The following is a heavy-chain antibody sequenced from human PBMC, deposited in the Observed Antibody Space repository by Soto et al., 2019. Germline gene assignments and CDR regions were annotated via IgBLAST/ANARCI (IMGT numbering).Heavy chain of an antibody. V-gene: IGHV3-23*01. CDR2: ISPSGDNT. J-gene: IGHJ4*02. D-gene: IGHD1-26*01. CDR3: AKSGSYSYFDY. CDR1: GFTFSSYA. Sequence: EVQLLESGGGLVQPGGSLRLSCAASGFTFSSYAMNWVRQPPGKGLEWVSAISPSGDNTYYADSVKGRFTISRDNSKNTLYLQMNSLRAEDTAVYYCAKSGSYSYFDYWGQGTLVTVSS.